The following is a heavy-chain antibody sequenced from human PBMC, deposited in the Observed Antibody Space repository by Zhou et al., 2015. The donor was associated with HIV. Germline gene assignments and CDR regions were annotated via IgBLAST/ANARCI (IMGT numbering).Heavy chain of an antibody. Sequence: QVQLEQSGTEEKMPGASVRVSCKASGYIFSDYEIHWVRQAPGQGLEWMGWVNAANVETKYSQKFQDRLIITRDTSANTAYMELSSLRSEDTAVYYCAREGQYFDSAGFRSNWPGMDVWGQGTTITVSS. CDR3: AREGQYFDSAGFRSNWPGMDV. CDR2: VNAANVET. D-gene: IGHD3-9*01. J-gene: IGHJ6*02. V-gene: IGHV1-3*05. CDR1: GYIFSDYE.